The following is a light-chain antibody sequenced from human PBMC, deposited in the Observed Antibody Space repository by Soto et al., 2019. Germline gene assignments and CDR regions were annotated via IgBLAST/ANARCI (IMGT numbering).Light chain of an antibody. CDR1: QSVSSNY. Sequence: ERVLTQSPGPLSLSPGARATLSCRASQSVSSNYLAWYQQKPGQAPRPLIYGISKRATGVPDRFSGNGSGTEFTITLRSLQPEDGATYVCQQHGQWPITFGQGTRLEI. CDR2: GIS. J-gene: IGKJ5*01. CDR3: QQHGQWPIT. V-gene: IGKV3-20*01.